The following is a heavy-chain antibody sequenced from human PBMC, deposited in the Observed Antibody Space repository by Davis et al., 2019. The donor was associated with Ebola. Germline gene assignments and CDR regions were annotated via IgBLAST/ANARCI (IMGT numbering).Heavy chain of an antibody. CDR2: IYYSGST. CDR1: GGSISSGGYY. Sequence: SETLSLTCTVSGGSISSGGYYWSWIRQHPGKGLEWIGYIYYSGSTYYNPSLKSRVTISVDTSKNQFSLKLSSVTAADTAVYYCARGYCSSTSCYRPPYFDYWGQGTLVTVSS. V-gene: IGHV4-31*03. CDR3: ARGYCSSTSCYRPPYFDY. D-gene: IGHD2-2*02. J-gene: IGHJ4*02.